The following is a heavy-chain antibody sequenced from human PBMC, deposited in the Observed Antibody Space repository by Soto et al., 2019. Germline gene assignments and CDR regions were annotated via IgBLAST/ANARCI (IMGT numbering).Heavy chain of an antibody. CDR3: ARWDYGRPY. D-gene: IGHD4-17*01. CDR2: IWYDGSNK. Sequence: QVQLVESGGGVVQPGRSLRLSCAASGFTFSSYGMHWVRQAPGKGLEWVAVIWYDGSNKYYADSVKGRFTISRDNSKNTLYMQMNSLRAEDTAVYYCARWDYGRPYWGQGTLVTVSS. V-gene: IGHV3-33*01. J-gene: IGHJ4*02. CDR1: GFTFSSYG.